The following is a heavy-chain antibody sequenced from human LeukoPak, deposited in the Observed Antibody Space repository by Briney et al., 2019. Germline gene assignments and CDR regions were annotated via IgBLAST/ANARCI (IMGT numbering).Heavy chain of an antibody. CDR2: ISYDGSNK. CDR1: GFTFNSFG. Sequence: PGGSLRLSCATSGFTFNSFGMHWVRQAPGKGLEWVAFISYDGSNKDYADSVKGRFTISRDNSKNTMFLQMNSLRAEDTAVYYCARDPAGQWFGDDDYWGQGTLVTVSS. CDR3: ARDPAGQWFGDDDY. J-gene: IGHJ4*02. V-gene: IGHV3-33*05. D-gene: IGHD3-10*01.